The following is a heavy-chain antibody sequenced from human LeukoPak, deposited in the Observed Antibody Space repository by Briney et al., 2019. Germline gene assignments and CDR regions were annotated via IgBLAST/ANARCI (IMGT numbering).Heavy chain of an antibody. V-gene: IGHV5-10-1*01. Sequence: GASLQICCQGSGSICCTYWIKGGRQLRGKGEEWMGMIDPTPSHTNYRPSFQGPVTISADKSISTAYLQWSSLKASDTAMYYCASVYAGDFDYWGQGTLVTVSS. CDR1: GSICCTYW. CDR3: ASVYAGDFDY. D-gene: IGHD2-8*01. J-gene: IGHJ4*02. CDR2: IDPTPSHT.